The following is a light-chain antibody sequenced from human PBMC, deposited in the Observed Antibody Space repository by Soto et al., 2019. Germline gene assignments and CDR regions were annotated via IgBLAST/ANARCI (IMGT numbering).Light chain of an antibody. V-gene: IGKV1-39*01. J-gene: IGKJ2*01. CDR3: QQSYSSPYT. CDR2: AAS. Sequence: DIPMTQSPSSLSASVGDRVTITCRASQSVSTYLNWYQQRPGKAPKLLIYAASTLESGVPSRFSGSGSGTDFTLTIRSLQPEDFTTYFCQQSYSSPYTFGQGTKLEI. CDR1: QSVSTY.